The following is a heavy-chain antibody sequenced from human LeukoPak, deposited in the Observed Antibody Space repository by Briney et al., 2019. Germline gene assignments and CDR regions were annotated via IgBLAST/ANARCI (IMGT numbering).Heavy chain of an antibody. CDR1: GFTFSSYA. CDR3: TTSNYYYDSNAWY. CDR2: IKSKIDGGAI. D-gene: IGHD3-22*01. Sequence: KSGGSLRLSCAASGFTFSSYAMSWVRQAPGKGLEWVGRIKSKIDGGAIEYAAPVQGTFTISRDDSKNTLYLQMNSLKIEDTAVYFCTTSNYYYDSNAWYWGQGALVTVSS. J-gene: IGHJ4*02. V-gene: IGHV3-15*01.